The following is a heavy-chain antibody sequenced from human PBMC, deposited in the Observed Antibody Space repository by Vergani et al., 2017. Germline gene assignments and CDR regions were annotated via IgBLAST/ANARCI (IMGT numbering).Heavy chain of an antibody. CDR3: ARILLDGYNSGAIDY. D-gene: IGHD5-24*01. Sequence: QVQLVESGGGVVQPGRSLRLPCAASGFTFSSYGMHWVRQAPGKGLEWVAVIWYDGSNKYYADSVKGRFTISRDNSKNTLYLQMNSLRAEDTAVYYCARILLDGYNSGAIDYWGQGTLVTVSS. CDR2: IWYDGSNK. CDR1: GFTFSSYG. V-gene: IGHV3-33*01. J-gene: IGHJ4*02.